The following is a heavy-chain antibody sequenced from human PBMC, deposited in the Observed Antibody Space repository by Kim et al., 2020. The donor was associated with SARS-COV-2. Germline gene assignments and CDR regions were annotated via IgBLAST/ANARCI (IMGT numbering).Heavy chain of an antibody. CDR2: IGNKANSYAT. CDR1: GFIFSGST. V-gene: IGHV3-73*01. J-gene: IGHJ5*01. CDR3: TRLDGRCGGDCALLDS. D-gene: IGHD2-21*02. Sequence: GGSLRLSCAASGFIFSGSTMHWVRQPSGKGLEWVGRIGNKANSYATAYAASVKGRFTIARDDSKNTACLQMNSLTSEDTAVYYCTRLDGRCGGDCALLDSWGHGSLVTVSS.